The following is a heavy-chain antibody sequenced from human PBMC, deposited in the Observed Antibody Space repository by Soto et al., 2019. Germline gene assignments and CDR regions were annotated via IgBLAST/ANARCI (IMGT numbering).Heavy chain of an antibody. Sequence: QVQLVESGGGVVQPGRSLRLSCAASGFTFSSYGLHWVRQAPGKGLEWVAVISYDGSNKYYADSVKGRFTISRDKSKNTLYLQMNSLRAEDTAGYYCAKDGGQGWELPSNWFDPWGQGTLGTVFS. J-gene: IGHJ5*02. V-gene: IGHV3-30*18. CDR2: ISYDGSNK. CDR3: AKDGGQGWELPSNWFDP. D-gene: IGHD1-26*01. CDR1: GFTFSSYG.